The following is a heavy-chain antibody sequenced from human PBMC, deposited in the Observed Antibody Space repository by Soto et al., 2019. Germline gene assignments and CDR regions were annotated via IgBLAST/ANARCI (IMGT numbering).Heavy chain of an antibody. CDR3: AGRRAGDYYFDY. Sequence: PSETLSLTCTVSGGSVSSSSYYWGWIRQPPGKGLEWIGTIYYTGSTSYSPSLKRRVTISVDTSKTQFSLNLSSLTATDTAVYYCAGRRAGDYYFDYWGQGTLVTVSS. D-gene: IGHD1-26*01. CDR1: GGSVSSSSYY. V-gene: IGHV4-39*01. J-gene: IGHJ4*02. CDR2: IYYTGST.